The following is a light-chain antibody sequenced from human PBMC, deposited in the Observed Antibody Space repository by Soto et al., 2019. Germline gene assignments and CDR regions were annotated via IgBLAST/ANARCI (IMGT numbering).Light chain of an antibody. J-gene: IGKJ1*01. Sequence: GDRVPIPCRASQNINNWIAWYQQKPGKAPKFLIYDASTLESGVPSRFSGSGFGTEFSLTISSLQPDDFGSYYCQHMRTFGQGTKVDIK. CDR1: QNINNW. CDR3: QHMRT. V-gene: IGKV1-5*01. CDR2: DAS.